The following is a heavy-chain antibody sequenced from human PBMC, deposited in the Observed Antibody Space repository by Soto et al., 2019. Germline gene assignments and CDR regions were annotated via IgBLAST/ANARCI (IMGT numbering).Heavy chain of an antibody. CDR1: GGTFSRNA. V-gene: IGHV1-69*01. CDR2: IIPIFGTT. D-gene: IGHD2-2*01. J-gene: IGHJ6*02. CDR3: ARDSRDWQTKLRTHYGMDV. Sequence: QVQLVQSGAEVKKPGSSVKVSCKASGGTFSRNAISWVRQAPAQGLEWMGGIIPIFGTTNYGQKFQGRVTITADESTTTANMEMRRRRSEEKAVYFCARDSRDWQTKLRTHYGMDVWGQGTTVTFSS.